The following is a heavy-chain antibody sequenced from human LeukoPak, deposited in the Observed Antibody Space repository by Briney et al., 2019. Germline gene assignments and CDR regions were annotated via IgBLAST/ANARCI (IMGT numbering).Heavy chain of an antibody. J-gene: IGHJ4*02. CDR1: GFTFSDYY. V-gene: IGHV3-11*06. CDR3: ARDGGYSGYDFDY. CDR2: ISSSSSYT. D-gene: IGHD5-12*01. Sequence: GGSLRLSCAASGFTFSDYYMSWIRQAPGKGLEWVSYISSSSSYTNHADSVKGRFTISRDNAKNSLYLQMNSLRAEDTAVYYCARDGGYSGYDFDYWGQGTLVTVSS.